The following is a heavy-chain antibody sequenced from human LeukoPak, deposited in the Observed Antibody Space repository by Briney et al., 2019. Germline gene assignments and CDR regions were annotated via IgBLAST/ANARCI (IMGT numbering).Heavy chain of an antibody. D-gene: IGHD2-2*02. CDR3: ARGLAYCSSTTCYMY. V-gene: IGHV4-34*01. Sequence: NPSETLSLTCSVYGGSLSGYYWSWIRQPPGKGLEWIGEINHSGSTNYNPSLKSRVTISADTSKNQFSLKLSSVTAADTAVYYCARGLAYCSSTTCYMYWGQGTLVTVSS. CDR1: GGSLSGYY. CDR2: INHSGST. J-gene: IGHJ4*02.